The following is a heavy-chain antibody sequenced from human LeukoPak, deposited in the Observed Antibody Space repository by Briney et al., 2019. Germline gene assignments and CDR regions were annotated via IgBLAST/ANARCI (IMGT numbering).Heavy chain of an antibody. CDR1: GFTFSSYW. V-gene: IGHV3-74*01. CDR3: ARDGGNYSPQGY. D-gene: IGHD1-26*01. CDR2: INTDGSSP. Sequence: GGSLRLSCAASGFTFSSYWMHWVRQAPGKGLEWVSCINTDGSSPTYADSVKGRFTISRDNAKNTLSLQMNSLRAEDTAVYYCARDGGNYSPQGYWGQGTLVTVSS. J-gene: IGHJ4*02.